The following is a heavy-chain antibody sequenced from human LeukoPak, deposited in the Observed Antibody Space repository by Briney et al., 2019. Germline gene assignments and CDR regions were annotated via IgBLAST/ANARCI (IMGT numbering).Heavy chain of an antibody. D-gene: IGHD2-21*01. CDR1: GSSVSGSGYY. CDR2: IHYSGTT. CDR3: XGPXFXSLDV. Sequence: SETLSLTCTVSGSSVSGSGYYWAWIRQPPGKGLEWLGNIHYSGTTYYNPSLKSRVTMSVDTSKNQFSLKLSSVTAADTAVYXXXGPXFXSLDVWXKGTTVTVSS. V-gene: IGHV4-39*01. J-gene: IGHJ6*04.